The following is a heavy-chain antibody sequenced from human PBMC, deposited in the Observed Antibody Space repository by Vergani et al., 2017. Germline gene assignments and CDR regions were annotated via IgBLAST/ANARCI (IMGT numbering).Heavy chain of an antibody. Sequence: QVQLVQSGAEVKKPGSSVKVSCKASGGTFSSYAISWVRQAPGQGLEWRGGNIPIFGTANYAQKFQGRVTITADESTSTAYMELSSLRSEYTAVYYCARATRHYYDSYWYFDLWGRGTLVTVSS. J-gene: IGHJ2*01. V-gene: IGHV1-69*01. CDR3: ARATRHYYDSYWYFDL. CDR2: NIPIFGTA. D-gene: IGHD3-22*01. CDR1: GGTFSSYA.